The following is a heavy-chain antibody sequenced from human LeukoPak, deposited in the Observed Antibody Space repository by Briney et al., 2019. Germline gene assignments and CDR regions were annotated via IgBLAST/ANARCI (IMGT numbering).Heavy chain of an antibody. CDR1: GASFSLYN. CDR3: ATDSQSSVYYF. J-gene: IGHJ4*02. Sequence: SETLSLTCGVHGASFSLYNWSWIRQSPGKGLEWLGEVNRWGRTNYNPSLESRVTISVDTSKNQFSLNLRSLTAADTAVYYCATDSQSSVYYFWSQGALVTVSS. D-gene: IGHD6-25*01. CDR2: VNRWGRT. V-gene: IGHV4-34*01.